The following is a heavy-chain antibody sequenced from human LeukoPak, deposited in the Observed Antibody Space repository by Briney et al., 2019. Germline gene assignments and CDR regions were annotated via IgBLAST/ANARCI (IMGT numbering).Heavy chain of an antibody. V-gene: IGHV3-74*01. J-gene: IGHJ4*02. CDR3: AKVMMAGDPAGISIFDY. Sequence: SGGSLRLSCAASGFSFSTYWMHWVRQAPGKGLAWVSRLNGYGNSANYADSVEGRFTISRDNTQNTLYLQMNSLRAEDSAVYFCAKVMMAGDPAGISIFDYWGQGALVTVSS. CDR1: GFSFSTYW. CDR2: LNGYGNSA. D-gene: IGHD3-16*01.